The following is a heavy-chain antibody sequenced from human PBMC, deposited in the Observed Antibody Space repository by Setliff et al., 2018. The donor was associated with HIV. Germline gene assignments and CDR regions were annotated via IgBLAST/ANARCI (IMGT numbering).Heavy chain of an antibody. CDR2: INQDGREK. J-gene: IGHJ4*02. V-gene: IGHV3-7*03. CDR1: GFTFSTYW. Sequence: PGGSLRLSCAASGFTFSTYWMSWVRQAPGKGLEWVANINQDGREKYYVDSVKGRFTISRDNVKNSLYLQMNSLRAEDTAIYFCVRDGNVGWNDLDYWGQGTLVTVSS. CDR3: VRDGNVGWNDLDY. D-gene: IGHD1-1*01.